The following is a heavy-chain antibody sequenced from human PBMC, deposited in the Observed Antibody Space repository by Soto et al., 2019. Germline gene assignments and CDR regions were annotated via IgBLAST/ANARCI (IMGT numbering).Heavy chain of an antibody. CDR3: ARMGDVPYYYYGMDV. V-gene: IGHV1-18*01. CDR1: GYIFTSYG. D-gene: IGHD3-16*01. J-gene: IGHJ6*02. CDR2: INGYNGNT. Sequence: QVQLVQSGAEVKKPGASVKVSCKASGYIFTSYGVSWVRQAPGQGLEWLGWINGYNGNTNYGQNFQGRVTMTTDTSTSTAYMELRSLRSDDTAVYYCARMGDVPYYYYGMDVWGQGTTGSVSS.